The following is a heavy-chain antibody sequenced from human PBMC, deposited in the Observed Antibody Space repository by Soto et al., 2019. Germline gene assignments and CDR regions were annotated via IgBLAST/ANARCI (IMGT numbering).Heavy chain of an antibody. CDR2: INHSGNN. CDR3: ARGGSNDWQVALDI. V-gene: IGHV4-34*01. CDR1: GGSFSTYY. J-gene: IGHJ3*02. Sequence: QLQKWGAGLLKPSETLSLTCVVSGGSFSTYYYNWIRQSPGKGLEWIGEINHSGNNNYSPSLKRRVPMSLDTSKNQFSLKLTSVTAADTAVYYCARGGSNDWQVALDIWGQGTMVTVSS. D-gene: IGHD3-9*01.